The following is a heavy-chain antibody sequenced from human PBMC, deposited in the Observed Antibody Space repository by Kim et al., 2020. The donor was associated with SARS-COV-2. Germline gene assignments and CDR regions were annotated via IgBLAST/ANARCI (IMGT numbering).Heavy chain of an antibody. Sequence: SETLSLTCTVSGGSISSSSYYWGWIRQPPGKGLEWIGSIYLSGSTSYNPSLKSRVTISIDTSRNQFSLKLTSVTAADTAVYYCRRISARPGGQDLWGRGTLVIVSS. D-gene: IGHD6-6*01. CDR3: RRISARPGGQDL. J-gene: IGHJ2*01. CDR1: GGSISSSSYY. CDR2: IYLSGST. V-gene: IGHV4-39*01.